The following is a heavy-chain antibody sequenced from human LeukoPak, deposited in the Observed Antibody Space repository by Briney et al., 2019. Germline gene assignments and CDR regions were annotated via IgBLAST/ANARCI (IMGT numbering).Heavy chain of an antibody. V-gene: IGHV4-34*01. CDR3: ARGTVLTGYASFDY. Sequence: SETLSLTCAVNGGSFSGYYWTWIRQSPGKGLEWIGEIIHSGRANYSPSLKSRLTLSVDPSMNHFSLRLNSVTAADTAVYYCARGTVLTGYASFDYWGQGALVTVSS. D-gene: IGHD3-16*01. J-gene: IGHJ4*02. CDR2: IIHSGRA. CDR1: GGSFSGYY.